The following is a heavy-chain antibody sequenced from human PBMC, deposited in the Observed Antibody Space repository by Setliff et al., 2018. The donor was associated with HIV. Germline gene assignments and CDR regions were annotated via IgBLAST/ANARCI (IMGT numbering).Heavy chain of an antibody. CDR3: ARGCSSKGMDV. V-gene: IGHV3-30*02. CDR2: IWYDGSHE. Sequence: GGSLRLSCAASGFIFDRYGIHWVRQAPGKGLEWVALIWYDGSHETYADSVRGRFSISRDNSKNTLFLQMNSLRGEDTAVYYCARGCSSKGMDVWGKGTTVTVSS. CDR1: GFIFDRYG. J-gene: IGHJ6*03. D-gene: IGHD3-10*02.